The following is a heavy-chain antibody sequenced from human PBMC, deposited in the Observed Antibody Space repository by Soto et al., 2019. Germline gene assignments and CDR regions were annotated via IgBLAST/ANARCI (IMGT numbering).Heavy chain of an antibody. V-gene: IGHV1-8*01. CDR1: GYTFTSYD. Sequence: ASVKVTCKASGYTFTSYDINWVRQATGQGLEWMGWMNPNSGNTGYAQKFQGRVTMTRNTSISTAYMELSSLRSEDTAVYYCARGPDVFRFLEWLPRGYYGMDVWGQGTTVTVSS. CDR2: MNPNSGNT. D-gene: IGHD3-3*01. J-gene: IGHJ6*02. CDR3: ARGPDVFRFLEWLPRGYYGMDV.